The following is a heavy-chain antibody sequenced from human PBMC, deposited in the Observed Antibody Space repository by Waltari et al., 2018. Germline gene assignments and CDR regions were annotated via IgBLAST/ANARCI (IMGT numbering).Heavy chain of an antibody. V-gene: IGHV4-38-2*02. CDR1: DFSISSGFY. Sequence: QMQESGPGLVKPSETLSLMCSVSDFSISSGFYWGWLRQSPGKGLEWIGSISDSGTTSYNPSLQSRVTISIDTSKNQFSLKLGSVNAADTAVFYCAREAGSGIDWYHDYWGQGILVTVSS. D-gene: IGHD3-9*01. CDR2: ISDSGTT. CDR3: AREAGSGIDWYHDY. J-gene: IGHJ4*02.